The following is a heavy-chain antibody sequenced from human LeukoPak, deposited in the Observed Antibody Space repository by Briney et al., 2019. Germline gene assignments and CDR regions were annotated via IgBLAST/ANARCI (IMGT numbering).Heavy chain of an antibody. CDR1: GFTFSNYA. Sequence: GGSLRLSCAASGFTFSNYAMNWVRQAPGKGLEWVSSISSSSSYIYYADSVKGRFTISRDNAKNSLYLQMNSLRAEDTAVYYCARAFYDYVWGSYRYGGLDYWGQGTLVTVSS. CDR2: ISSSSSYI. CDR3: ARAFYDYVWGSYRYGGLDY. D-gene: IGHD3-16*02. V-gene: IGHV3-21*01. J-gene: IGHJ4*02.